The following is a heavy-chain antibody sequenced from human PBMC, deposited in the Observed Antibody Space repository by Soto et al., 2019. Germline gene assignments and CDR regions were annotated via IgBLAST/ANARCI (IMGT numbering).Heavy chain of an antibody. CDR1: GLTFSTYA. CDR2: ISASGGST. V-gene: IGHV3-23*01. D-gene: IGHD1-1*01. CDR3: AKEGDYWNYFDY. J-gene: IGHJ4*02. Sequence: EVQLLESGGGLVQPGGSLRLSCAASGLTFSTYAMDWVRQAPGKGLEWVSGISASGGSTYYADSVKGRFTISRDNPKNTLYLHMNSLRGEDTAVYYCAKEGDYWNYFDYWGQGTLVTVSS.